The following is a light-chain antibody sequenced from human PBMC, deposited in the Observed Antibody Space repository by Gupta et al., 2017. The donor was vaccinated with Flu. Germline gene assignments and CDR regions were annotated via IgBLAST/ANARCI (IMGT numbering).Light chain of an antibody. J-gene: IGLJ2*01. CDR2: STS. Sequence: QTVVTQEPPLTVSPGGTVTLTCASSTGAVTSRHYANWFQQKPGHTPRVLIYSTSNTHASTPARFSGSLLGGKAALTLSGVQADDEDEYYCLLHNGGAQVFGGGTKLTVL. V-gene: IGLV7-43*01. CDR1: TGAVTSRHY. CDR3: LLHNGGAQV.